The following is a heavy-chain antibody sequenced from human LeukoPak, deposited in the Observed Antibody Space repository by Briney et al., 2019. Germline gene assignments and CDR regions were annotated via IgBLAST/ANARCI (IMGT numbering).Heavy chain of an antibody. V-gene: IGHV4-59*01. J-gene: IGHJ4*02. CDR3: ARVAYIAAAAYFDY. CDR1: GGSISSYY. D-gene: IGHD6-13*01. Sequence: SETLSLTCTVSGGSISSYYWSWIRQPPGKGLEWIGYIYYSGSTNYNPSLKSRVTISVDTSKTQFSLKLSSVTAADTAVYYCARVAYIAAAAYFDYWGQGTLVTVSS. CDR2: IYYSGST.